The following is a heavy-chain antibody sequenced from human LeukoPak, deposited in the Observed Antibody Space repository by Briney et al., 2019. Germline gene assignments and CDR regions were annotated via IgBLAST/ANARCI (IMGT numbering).Heavy chain of an antibody. J-gene: IGHJ4*02. Sequence: PSETLSLTCTVSGDSISSDYWSWIRQPAGKGLEWIGRIYTSGDTNYNPSLKSRVTMSVDTSKNQFSLKLSSVTAADTAVYYCARDGDYHYFDCWGQGTLVTVSS. CDR2: IYTSGDT. V-gene: IGHV4-4*07. D-gene: IGHD4-17*01. CDR3: ARDGDYHYFDC. CDR1: GDSISSDY.